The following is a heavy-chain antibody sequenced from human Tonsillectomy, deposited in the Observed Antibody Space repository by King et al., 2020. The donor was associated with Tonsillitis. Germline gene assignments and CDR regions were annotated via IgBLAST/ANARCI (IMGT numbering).Heavy chain of an antibody. Sequence: VQLVESGGGVVQPGRSLRLPCAASGFTFSRYAMHWVRQAPGKGLEWVAVMSYDGSKKYYADSVKGRFTISRDNSNNTLHLQMNSLGAEDTAVYYCAKDLDFWSGYPPPQLDYWGQGTLVTVSS. CDR2: MSYDGSKK. D-gene: IGHD3-3*01. V-gene: IGHV3-30*18. CDR1: GFTFSRYA. CDR3: AKDLDFWSGYPPPQLDY. J-gene: IGHJ4*02.